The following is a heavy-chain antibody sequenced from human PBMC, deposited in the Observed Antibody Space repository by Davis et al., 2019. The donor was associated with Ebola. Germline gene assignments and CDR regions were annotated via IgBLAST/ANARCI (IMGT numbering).Heavy chain of an antibody. CDR1: GFAFSIHW. V-gene: IGHV3-7*03. Sequence: PGGSLRLSCAAASGFAFSIHWMTWVRQAPGKGLEWVANIRQDGGETYYADSVKGRFAISRDNAKNSLYLQMNSPRAEDTAIYYCARDAVPAAQDYWGQGTLVTVSS. D-gene: IGHD2-2*01. CDR2: IRQDGGET. CDR3: ARDAVPAAQDY. J-gene: IGHJ4*02.